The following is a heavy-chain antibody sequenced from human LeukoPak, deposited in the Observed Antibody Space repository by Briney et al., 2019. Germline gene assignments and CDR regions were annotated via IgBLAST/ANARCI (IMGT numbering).Heavy chain of an antibody. Sequence: SETLSLTCTVSGGSISTYYWSWIRQPPGKGLEWIGCIYYSGSTIYSPSLKSRVTISVEKSKNQFSLKLSSVTAADTAVYYCARDLGLRYDGNSDAFDIWGQGTMVTVSS. D-gene: IGHD4-23*01. J-gene: IGHJ3*02. CDR2: IYYSGST. CDR3: ARDLGLRYDGNSDAFDI. CDR1: GGSISTYY. V-gene: IGHV4-59*01.